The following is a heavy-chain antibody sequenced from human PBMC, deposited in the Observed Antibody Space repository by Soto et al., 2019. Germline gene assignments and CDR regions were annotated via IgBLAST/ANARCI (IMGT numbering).Heavy chain of an antibody. CDR3: ARGYSGYVGFDY. CDR1: GCSISSYY. J-gene: IGHJ4*02. D-gene: IGHD5-12*01. V-gene: IGHV4-59*01. Sequence: SETLSLTCTFSGCSISSYYWSLIRQPPGKGLEWIGYIYYSGSTNYNPSLKSRVTISVDTSKNQFSLKLSSVTAADTAVYYCARGYSGYVGFDYWGQGTLVTVSS. CDR2: IYYSGST.